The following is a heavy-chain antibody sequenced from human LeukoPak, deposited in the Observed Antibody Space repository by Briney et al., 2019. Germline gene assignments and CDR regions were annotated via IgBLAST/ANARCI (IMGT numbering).Heavy chain of an antibody. D-gene: IGHD3-10*01. CDR2: FDPEDGET. V-gene: IGHV1-24*01. CDR3: ARGIARGSGSHPYYYYYMDV. Sequence: ASVKVSCKVSGYTLTELSMHWVRQAPGKGLEWMGGFDPEDGETIYAQKFQGRVTMTEDTSTDTAYMELSSLRSEDTAVYYCARGIARGSGSHPYYYYYMDVWGKGTTVTVSS. CDR1: GYTLTELS. J-gene: IGHJ6*03.